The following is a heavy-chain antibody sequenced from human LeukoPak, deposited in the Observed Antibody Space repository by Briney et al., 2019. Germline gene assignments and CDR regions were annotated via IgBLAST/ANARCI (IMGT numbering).Heavy chain of an antibody. CDR3: ARQATTAAFDI. Sequence: PSETLSLTCTVSGGSISSYYWSWIRQPPGKGLEWIGYIYYSGSTNYSPSLKSRVTISVDTSKNQFSLKLSSVTAADTAVYYCARQATTAAFDIWGQGTMVTVSS. D-gene: IGHD4-17*01. J-gene: IGHJ3*02. V-gene: IGHV4-59*08. CDR2: IYYSGST. CDR1: GGSISSYY.